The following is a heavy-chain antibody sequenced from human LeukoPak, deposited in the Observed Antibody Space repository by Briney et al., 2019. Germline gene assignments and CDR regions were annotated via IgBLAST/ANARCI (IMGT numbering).Heavy chain of an antibody. CDR3: AKDLLQSTDIVGVVFDY. D-gene: IGHD1-26*01. Sequence: GGSLRLSCAASGFTFSNHGTSWVRRAPGKGLEWVSGISGSGKFIYYADSVKGRFTISRDNSKNTLYLQMNSLRAEDTAMYYCAKDLLQSTDIVGVVFDYWGQGTLAIVSS. J-gene: IGHJ4*02. V-gene: IGHV3-23*01. CDR1: GFTFSNHG. CDR2: ISGSGKFI.